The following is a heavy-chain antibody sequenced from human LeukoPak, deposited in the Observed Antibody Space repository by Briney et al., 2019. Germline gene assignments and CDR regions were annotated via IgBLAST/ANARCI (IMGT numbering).Heavy chain of an antibody. CDR3: ATADLTGYYGGDY. D-gene: IGHD3-9*01. J-gene: IGHJ4*02. CDR2: ISSSATYT. V-gene: IGHV3-21*01. CDR1: GFTFSNYN. Sequence: GGSLRLSCAASGFTFSNYNMIWVRQAPGKGLEWVSSISSSATYTYYADSVKGRFTISRDDAKNSLFLQMNSLRAEDTAVYYCATADLTGYYGGDYWGQGTLVTVSS.